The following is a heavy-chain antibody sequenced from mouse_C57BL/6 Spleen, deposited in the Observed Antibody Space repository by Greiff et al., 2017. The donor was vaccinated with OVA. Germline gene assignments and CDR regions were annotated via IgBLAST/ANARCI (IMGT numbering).Heavy chain of an antibody. J-gene: IGHJ2*01. V-gene: IGHV1-50*01. Sequence: VQLQQPGAELVKPGASVKLSCKASGYTFTSYWMQWVKQRPGQGLEWIGEFDPSDSYTNYNQKFKGKATLTVDTSSSTAYMQLSSLTSEDSAVYYCARWNSVDYWGQGTTLTVSS. CDR2: FDPSDSYT. CDR1: GYTFTSYW. CDR3: ARWNSVDY.